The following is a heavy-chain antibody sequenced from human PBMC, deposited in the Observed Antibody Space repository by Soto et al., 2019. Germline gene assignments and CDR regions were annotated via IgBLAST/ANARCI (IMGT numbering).Heavy chain of an antibody. Sequence: GGSLRLSCAASGFTFYDHWMTWVRQAPGKGLEWVADIEKVGSEKKYVDSVKGRFTISRDNAKNSLSLQMNSLRPEDTAVYYCARVAVDTGYRPFDYWGQGTPVTVSS. CDR1: GFTFYDHW. CDR2: IEKVGSEK. D-gene: IGHD5-18*01. J-gene: IGHJ4*02. CDR3: ARVAVDTGYRPFDY. V-gene: IGHV3-7*05.